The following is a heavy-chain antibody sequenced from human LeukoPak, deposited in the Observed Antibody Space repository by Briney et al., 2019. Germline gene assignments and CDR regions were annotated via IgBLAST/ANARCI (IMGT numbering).Heavy chain of an antibody. Sequence: ASVKVSCKASGYTFTAYYMHWVRQAPGRGVEWMGWINPNTGDTNYAQKFQGRVTMTRDTSISTAYMVLSRLRSDDTAVYYCARATGDRRILGFWGRGTLVTVSS. CDR3: ARATGDRRILGF. CDR2: INPNTGDT. V-gene: IGHV1-2*02. CDR1: GYTFTAYY. D-gene: IGHD3-10*01. J-gene: IGHJ2*01.